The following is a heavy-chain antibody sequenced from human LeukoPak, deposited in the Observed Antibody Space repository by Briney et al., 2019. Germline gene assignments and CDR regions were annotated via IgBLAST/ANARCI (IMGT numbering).Heavy chain of an antibody. V-gene: IGHV3-7*01. CDR3: ARPRGCGSSRCNNFDY. CDR2: MNEYGSEI. Sequence: GGSLRLSCAASGFTFSSYSMNWVRQAPGKGLEGVAKMNEYGSEIFYVDSVKGRFTISRDNGKNSLYLQMNRLRAEDTAVYYCARPRGCGSSRCNNFDYWGQGTLVTVSS. J-gene: IGHJ4*02. CDR1: GFTFSSYS. D-gene: IGHD2-2*01.